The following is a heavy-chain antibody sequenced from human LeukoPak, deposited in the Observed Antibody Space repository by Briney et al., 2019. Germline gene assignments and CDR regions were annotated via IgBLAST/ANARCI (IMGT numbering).Heavy chain of an antibody. CDR1: GYTFTSYD. V-gene: IGHV1-8*01. D-gene: IGHD1-1*01. Sequence: GESLKISCKGSGYTFTSYDINWVRQATGQGLEWMGWMNPNSGNTGYAQKFQGRVTMTRNTSISTAYMELSSLRSEDTAVYYCARAAHKLERRVPYYYYGRDVWGQGTTVTVSS. CDR2: MNPNSGNT. J-gene: IGHJ6*02. CDR3: ARAAHKLERRVPYYYYGRDV.